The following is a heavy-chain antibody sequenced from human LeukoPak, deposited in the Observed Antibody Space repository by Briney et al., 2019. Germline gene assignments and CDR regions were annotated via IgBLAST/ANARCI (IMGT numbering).Heavy chain of an antibody. Sequence: AASVKLSCKASGYTFTGYYIHWVRLAPGQGLEWTGWIYPYSGDTNYAQNFQGRVTMTRDTSISTAYMGLSSLKSDDTAVYYCARDRNSGSSLDIWGPGTMLTVSS. V-gene: IGHV1-2*02. D-gene: IGHD6-6*01. J-gene: IGHJ3*02. CDR1: GYTFTGYY. CDR3: ARDRNSGSSLDI. CDR2: IYPYSGDT.